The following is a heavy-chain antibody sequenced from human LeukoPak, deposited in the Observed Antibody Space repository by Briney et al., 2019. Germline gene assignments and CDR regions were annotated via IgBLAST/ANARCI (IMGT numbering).Heavy chain of an antibody. V-gene: IGHV3-30*18. CDR1: GFTFSSCP. J-gene: IGHJ4*02. CDR3: AKPGSLWIQLWLDFDY. D-gene: IGHD5-18*01. CDR2: ISYDGSNK. Sequence: PGGSLRLSCAASGFTFSSCPMHWVRQAPGKGLEWVALISYDGSNKYYADSVKGRFTISRDNSKNTLYLQMNSLRAEDTAVYYCAKPGSLWIQLWLDFDYWGQGTLVTVSS.